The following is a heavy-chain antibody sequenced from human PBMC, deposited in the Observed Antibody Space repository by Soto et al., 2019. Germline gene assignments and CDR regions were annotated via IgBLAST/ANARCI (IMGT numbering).Heavy chain of an antibody. V-gene: IGHV3-23*01. D-gene: IGHD6-19*01. CDR3: AVDGSASRAYFQH. Sequence: GGSLRLSCAASGFTFSSYAMSWVRQAPGKGLEWVSAISGSGGRTYYADSVKGRFTISRDNSKNTLYLQMNSLRAEDSAVYYCAVDGSASRAYFQHWGQGTLVTVSS. J-gene: IGHJ1*01. CDR2: ISGSGGRT. CDR1: GFTFSSYA.